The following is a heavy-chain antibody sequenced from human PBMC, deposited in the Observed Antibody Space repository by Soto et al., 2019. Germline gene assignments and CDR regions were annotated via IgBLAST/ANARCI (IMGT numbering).Heavy chain of an antibody. CDR3: AKTKAAKYYYYGMDV. J-gene: IGHJ6*02. CDR2: ISYDGSNK. CDR1: GFTFSSYG. Sequence: GGSLRLSCAASGFTFSSYGMHWVRQAPGKGLEWVAVISYDGSNKYYADSVKGRFTISRDNSKNTLYLQMNSLRAEDTAVYYCAKTKAAKYYYYGMDVWGQGTTVTVSS. V-gene: IGHV3-30*18.